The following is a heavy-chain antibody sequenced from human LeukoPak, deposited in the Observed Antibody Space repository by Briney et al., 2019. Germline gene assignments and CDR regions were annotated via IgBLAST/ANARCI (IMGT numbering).Heavy chain of an antibody. D-gene: IGHD5-18*01. CDR1: GYSFTSYW. V-gene: IGHV5-51*01. J-gene: IGHJ4*02. CDR2: VYPGDSDT. Sequence: GESLKISCNGSGYSFTSYWIGWVRQMPGKGLEWMGIVYPGDSDTRYSPSFQGQVTISVDKSISTAYLQWSSLKASDTAIYYCARLTDSFGYDCWGQGTLVTVSS. CDR3: ARLTDSFGYDC.